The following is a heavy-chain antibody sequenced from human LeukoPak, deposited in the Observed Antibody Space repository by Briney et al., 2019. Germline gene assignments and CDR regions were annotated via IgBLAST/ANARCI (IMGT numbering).Heavy chain of an antibody. D-gene: IGHD1-1*01. CDR1: GYTFTSYG. V-gene: IGHV1-18*01. CDR3: VRSLSTLSKKDGDY. J-gene: IGHJ4*02. CDR2: ISTNNDNT. Sequence: ASVKVSCKASGYTFTSYGVNWVRQAPGQGLEWMGWISTNNDNTNYAQKLQGRVTMTTDTSTSTAYMELRSLRSDDTAVYYCVRSLSTLSKKDGDYWGQGTLVTVSS.